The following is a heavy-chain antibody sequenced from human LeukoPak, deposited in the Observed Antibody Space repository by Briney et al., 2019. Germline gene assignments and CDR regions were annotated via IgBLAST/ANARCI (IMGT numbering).Heavy chain of an antibody. V-gene: IGHV3-74*01. D-gene: IGHD3-3*01. CDR3: ASYDFWSGYYSFDY. CDR1: GFTFSSYW. J-gene: IGHJ4*02. CDR2: INSDGSST. Sequence: PGGSLRLSCAASGFTFSSYWMHWVRQAPGKGLVWVSRINSDGSSTSYADSVKGRFTISRDNAKNTLYLQMNSLRAEDTAVYHCASYDFWSGYYSFDYWGQGTLVTVSS.